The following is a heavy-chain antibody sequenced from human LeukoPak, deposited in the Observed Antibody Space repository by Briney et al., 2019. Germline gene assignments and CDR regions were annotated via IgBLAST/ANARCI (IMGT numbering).Heavy chain of an antibody. J-gene: IGHJ4*02. CDR3: GREVPGGTTSLDC. Sequence: PGGSLRLSCAASGFTFSSYWMSWIRQAPGKGLEWVADIKEDGSDKNYVDSVRGRFTISRDNAKNALYLQMNSLRADDTAVYYCGREVPGGTTSLDCWGQGTVVTVSS. D-gene: IGHD1-7*01. V-gene: IGHV3-7*04. CDR2: IKEDGSDK. CDR1: GFTFSSYW.